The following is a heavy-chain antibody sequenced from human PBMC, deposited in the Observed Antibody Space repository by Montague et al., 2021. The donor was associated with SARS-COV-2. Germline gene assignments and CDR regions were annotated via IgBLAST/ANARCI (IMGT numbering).Heavy chain of an antibody. CDR2: LSWNSGSI. CDR1: VFTLDDYA. J-gene: IGHJ4*02. V-gene: IGHV3-9*01. Sequence: YLILSCAASVFTLDDYAMPLFRQAPAQHLHWVPGLSWNSGSIGYSDSVSVRFTISRDNAKNSLYLQMNSLRAEDPALYYCAKLGSYTDYWGQGTLVTVSS. CDR3: AKLGSYTDY. D-gene: IGHD2-2*02.